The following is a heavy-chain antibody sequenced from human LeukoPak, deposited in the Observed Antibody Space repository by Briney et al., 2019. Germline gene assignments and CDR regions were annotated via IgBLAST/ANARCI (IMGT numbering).Heavy chain of an antibody. CDR2: IYYSGST. Sequence: SETLSLTCTVSDYSISSGYYWGWIRQPPGKGLEWIGSIYYSGSTYYNPSLKSRVTISVDTSKNQFSLKLSSVTAADTAVYYCARSTYCSGGSCSHNWFDPWGQGTLVTVSS. CDR1: DYSISSGYY. J-gene: IGHJ5*02. CDR3: ARSTYCSGGSCSHNWFDP. V-gene: IGHV4-38-2*02. D-gene: IGHD2-15*01.